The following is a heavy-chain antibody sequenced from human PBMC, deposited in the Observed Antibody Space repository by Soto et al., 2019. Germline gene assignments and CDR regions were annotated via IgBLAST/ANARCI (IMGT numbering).Heavy chain of an antibody. V-gene: IGHV1-46*01. J-gene: IGHJ4*02. D-gene: IGHD2-2*01. CDR1: GYTFTSYY. Sequence: GASVKVSCTASGYTFTSYYIHWVRQAPGQGLEWMGIINPSGGSTTYAQKFQGRVTMTRDTSTSTVYMELSSLRSEDTAVYYCARRGACISTSCSLDYWGQGTLVTVSS. CDR2: INPSGGST. CDR3: ARRGACISTSCSLDY.